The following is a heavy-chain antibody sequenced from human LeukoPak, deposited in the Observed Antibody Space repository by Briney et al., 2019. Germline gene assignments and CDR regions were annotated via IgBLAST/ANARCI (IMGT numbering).Heavy chain of an antibody. CDR1: GGSISSYY. V-gene: IGHV4-59*05. CDR3: ARVSSSSRPNFDY. J-gene: IGHJ4*02. Sequence: SETLSLTCTVSGGSISSYYWSWIRQPPGKGLEWIGSIYYSGSTYYNPSLKSRVTISVDTSKNQFSLKLSSVTAADTAVYYCARVSSSSRPNFDYWGQGTLVTVSS. CDR2: IYYSGST. D-gene: IGHD6-6*01.